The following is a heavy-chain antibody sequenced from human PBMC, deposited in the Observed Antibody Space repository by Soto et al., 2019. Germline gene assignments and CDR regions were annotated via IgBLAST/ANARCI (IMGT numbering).Heavy chain of an antibody. J-gene: IGHJ6*02. D-gene: IGHD6-19*01. V-gene: IGHV1-18*01. CDR3: ARVPGYSSGWGPYYYYYYGMDV. CDR1: GYTFTSYG. Sequence: QVQLVQSGAEVKKPGASVKVSCKASGYTFTSYGISWVRQAPGQGLEWMGWISAYNGNTNYAQKLQGRVTMTTDTSTSTAYMELRRLRSDDTAVYYCARVPGYSSGWGPYYYYYYGMDVWGQGTTVTVSS. CDR2: ISAYNGNT.